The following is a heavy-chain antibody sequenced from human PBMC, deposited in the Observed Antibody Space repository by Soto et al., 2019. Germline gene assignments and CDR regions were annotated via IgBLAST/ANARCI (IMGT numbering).Heavy chain of an antibody. V-gene: IGHV3-23*01. CDR3: AKASVGMWSDFDY. J-gene: IGHJ4*02. D-gene: IGHD7-27*01. Sequence: EVQLLESGGGLVQPGESLTLSCAASGFTFSSFAMSWVRQAPGKGLEWVSAISGGGGNTYYAESVQGRFTISRDNSKRTRYRQVNSLRAEDTAIYSCAKASVGMWSDFDYWGQGTLVTVSS. CDR2: ISGGGGNT. CDR1: GFTFSSFA.